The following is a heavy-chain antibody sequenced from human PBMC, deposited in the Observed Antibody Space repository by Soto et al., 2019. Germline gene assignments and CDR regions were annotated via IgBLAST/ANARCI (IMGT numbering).Heavy chain of an antibody. CDR2: INPNSGGT. D-gene: IGHD2-2*01. CDR3: AREAVVVPAASYYYYYGMDV. CDR1: GYTFTGYY. J-gene: IGHJ6*02. V-gene: IGHV1-2*02. Sequence: QVQLVQSGAEVKKPGASVKVSCKASGYTFTGYYMHWVRQAPGQGLEWMGWINPNSGGTNYAQKFQGRGTMTRYTSISTAYMELSRLRSDDTAVYYCAREAVVVPAASYYYYYGMDVWGQGTTVTVSS.